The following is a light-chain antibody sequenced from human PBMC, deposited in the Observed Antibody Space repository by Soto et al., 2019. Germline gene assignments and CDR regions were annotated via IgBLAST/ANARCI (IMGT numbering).Light chain of an antibody. J-gene: IGKJ1*01. CDR3: QQYGTSPT. CDR1: QSVSNNY. CDR2: GAS. Sequence: EIALTQSPGTLSLSPGERATLSCRASQSVSNNYLAWYQQKPGQAPRRLIFGASGRATGIPDRFSGSGSGTDFTLTISRLEPEDFAVYYCQQYGTSPTFGQGTKVDIK. V-gene: IGKV3-20*01.